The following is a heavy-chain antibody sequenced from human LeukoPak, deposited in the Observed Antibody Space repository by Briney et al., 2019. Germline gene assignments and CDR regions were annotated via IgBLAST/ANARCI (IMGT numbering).Heavy chain of an antibody. J-gene: IGHJ4*02. CDR2: ISGSGGGT. D-gene: IGHD3-10*01. Sequence: GGSLRLSCAVSGITLSNYGMSWVRQPPGKGLEWVACISGSGGGTNYAASVQGRITISRDNPKNTLYLQMNSLIAEDTAVYSCAKRGVVIRVFLVGFHKEAYYFDSWGQGALVTVSS. V-gene: IGHV3-23*01. CDR3: AKRGVVIRVFLVGFHKEAYYFDS. CDR1: GITLSNYG.